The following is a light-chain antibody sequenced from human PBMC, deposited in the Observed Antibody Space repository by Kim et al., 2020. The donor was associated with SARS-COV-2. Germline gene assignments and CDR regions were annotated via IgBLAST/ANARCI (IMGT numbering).Light chain of an antibody. J-gene: IGLJ2*01. CDR1: NIGSKS. V-gene: IGLV3-21*04. CDR2: YVS. Sequence: SYELTQPPSLSVAPGKTARITCGGNNIGSKSVHWYQQKPGQAPVLVIYYVSDRPSGIPERFSGSNSGNTATLTISRVEAGDEADYYCQVWDSTSDHVVFGGGTKVTVL. CDR3: QVWDSTSDHVV.